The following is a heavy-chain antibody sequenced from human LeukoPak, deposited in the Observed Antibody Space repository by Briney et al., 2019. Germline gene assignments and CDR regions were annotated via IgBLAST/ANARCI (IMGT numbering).Heavy chain of an antibody. D-gene: IGHD2-15*01. Sequence: GGSLRLSCAASGFTFSSYGMTWVRQAPGKGLEWVSGISGSGGSIYYADSVKGRFTISRDNSKNTLYLQMNSLKTEDTAVYYCTRDCPSGGSCYPLVGRDYWGQGTLVTVSS. V-gene: IGHV3-23*01. CDR2: ISGSGGSI. CDR3: TRDCPSGGSCYPLVGRDY. J-gene: IGHJ4*02. CDR1: GFTFSSYG.